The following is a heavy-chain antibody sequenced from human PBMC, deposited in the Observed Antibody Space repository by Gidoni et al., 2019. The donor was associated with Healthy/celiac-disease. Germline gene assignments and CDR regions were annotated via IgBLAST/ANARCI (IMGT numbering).Heavy chain of an antibody. J-gene: IGHJ5*02. D-gene: IGHD2-21*01. V-gene: IGHV3-15*07. Sequence: EVQLVESGGGLVKPGGSLRLSCAASGFTFSNAWMNWVRQAPGKGLEWVGRSKSKTDGGTTDYAAPVKGRFTISRDDSKNTLYLQMNSLKTEDTAVYYCTTGIAYVFSWGQGTLVTVSS. CDR1: GFTFSNAW. CDR2: SKSKTDGGTT. CDR3: TTGIAYVFS.